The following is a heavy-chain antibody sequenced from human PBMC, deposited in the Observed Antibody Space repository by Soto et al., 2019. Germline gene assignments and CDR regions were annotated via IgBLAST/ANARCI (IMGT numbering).Heavy chain of an antibody. D-gene: IGHD5-12*01. CDR2: IYYSGYT. V-gene: IGHV4-59*01. Sequence: SETLSLTCTVSGGSISSDYWSWIRQPPGKRLEWIGYIYYSGYTNYNPSLKSRVTISVATSKNHFSLELRSVTAADTAVYYCARDSVGSGYDWGQGTLVTVSS. J-gene: IGHJ4*02. CDR1: GGSISSDY. CDR3: ARDSVGSGYD.